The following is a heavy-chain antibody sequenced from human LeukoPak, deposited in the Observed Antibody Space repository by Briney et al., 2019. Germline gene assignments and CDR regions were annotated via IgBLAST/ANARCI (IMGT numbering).Heavy chain of an antibody. CDR1: GFTFSSHG. V-gene: IGHV3-33*01. D-gene: IGHD1-26*01. J-gene: IGHJ4*02. CDR3: ARRNGVGAGGTFDY. Sequence: GGSLRLSCAASGFTFSSHGMHWVRQAPGKGLEWVAVIRYDGSKEYYGDSVKGRFTISRDNSKNTLYLQMNSLRAEDTAVYYCARRNGVGAGGTFDYWGQGTLVTVSS. CDR2: IRYDGSKE.